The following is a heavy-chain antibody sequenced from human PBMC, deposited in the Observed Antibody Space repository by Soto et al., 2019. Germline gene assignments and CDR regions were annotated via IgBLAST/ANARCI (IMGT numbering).Heavy chain of an antibody. V-gene: IGHV3-33*01. CDR3: ARDGIFGVVIIPYGMDV. Sequence: PGGSLRLSCEASGITFSSSAMHWVRQAPGKGLEWVAVIWHDGSNKYYADSVKGRFTISRDNSKNTLYLQMNSLRAEDTAVYYCARDGIFGVVIIPYGMDVWGQGTTVTVSS. CDR2: IWHDGSNK. D-gene: IGHD3-3*01. J-gene: IGHJ6*02. CDR1: GITFSSSA.